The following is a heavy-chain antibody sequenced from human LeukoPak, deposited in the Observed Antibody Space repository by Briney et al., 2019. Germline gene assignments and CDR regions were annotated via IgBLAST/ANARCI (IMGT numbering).Heavy chain of an antibody. CDR2: IYWDDDK. D-gene: IGHD4-17*01. Sequence: SGPTLVKPTQTLTLTCTFSGFSLSTSGVGVGWIRQPPGKALEWLALIYWDDDKRYSPSLKSRLTITKDTSKNQVVLTMTNMDPVDTATYYCAHRLSSMNYGDYDYWYFDLWGRGTLVTVSS. CDR3: AHRLSSMNYGDYDYWYFDL. V-gene: IGHV2-5*02. CDR1: GFSLSTSGVG. J-gene: IGHJ2*01.